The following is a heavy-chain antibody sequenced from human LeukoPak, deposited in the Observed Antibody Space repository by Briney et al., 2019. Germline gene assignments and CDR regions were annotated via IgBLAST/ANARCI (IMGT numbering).Heavy chain of an antibody. D-gene: IGHD3-10*01. CDR3: ARYVVRGVIIPLYYFDY. CDR2: IYHSGST. Sequence: SETLSLTCAVSGGSISSSNWWSWVRQPPGKGLEWIGEIYHSGSTSYNPSLKSRVTISVDKSKNQFSLKLSSVTAADTAVYYCARYVVRGVIIPLYYFDYWGQGTLVTVSS. V-gene: IGHV4-4*02. J-gene: IGHJ4*02. CDR1: GGSISSSNW.